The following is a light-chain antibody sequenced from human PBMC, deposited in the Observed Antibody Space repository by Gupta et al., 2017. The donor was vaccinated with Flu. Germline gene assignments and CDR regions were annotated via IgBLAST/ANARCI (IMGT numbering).Light chain of an antibody. CDR2: AAS. J-gene: IGKJ3*01. CDR3: QQSDSIPNT. Sequence: DIQMTQSPSSLSASVGDRVTITCRASQSVTSYLNWYQQKPGKAPKLLIYAASSLQSGVPSRFSGSGSGTDFTLTISRLQPEDFATYYCQQSDSIPNTFGHGTKVDIK. CDR1: QSVTSY. V-gene: IGKV1-39*01.